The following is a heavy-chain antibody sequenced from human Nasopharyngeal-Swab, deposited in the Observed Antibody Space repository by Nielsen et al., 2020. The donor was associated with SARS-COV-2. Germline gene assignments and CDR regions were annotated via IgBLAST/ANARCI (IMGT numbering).Heavy chain of an antibody. CDR2: MNPNSGNT. Sequence: ASVKVSCKASGHTFTSYDINWVRQATGQGLEWMGWMNPNSGNTGYAQKFQGRVTMTRNTSTSTAYMELSSLRSEDTAVYYCARGRKITMIVVVIPTHYYYMDVWGKGTTVTVSS. D-gene: IGHD3-22*01. J-gene: IGHJ6*03. CDR3: ARGRKITMIVVVIPTHYYYMDV. CDR1: GHTFTSYD. V-gene: IGHV1-8*01.